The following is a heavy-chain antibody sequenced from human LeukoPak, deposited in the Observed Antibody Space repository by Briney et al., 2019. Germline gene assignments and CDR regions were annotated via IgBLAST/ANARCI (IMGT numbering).Heavy chain of an antibody. CDR2: IAYDGTNK. CDR3: ARDHWEAFDI. Sequence: AGGSLRLSCAASGFSFSDYAMHWVRQPPGKGLEWVAVIAYDGTNKYYADSVKGRFTIYRDNSKNTLYMQMNSLRDDDTAVYYCARDHWEAFDIWGQGTIVSVSS. J-gene: IGHJ3*02. V-gene: IGHV3-30-3*01. D-gene: IGHD1-26*01. CDR1: GFSFSDYA.